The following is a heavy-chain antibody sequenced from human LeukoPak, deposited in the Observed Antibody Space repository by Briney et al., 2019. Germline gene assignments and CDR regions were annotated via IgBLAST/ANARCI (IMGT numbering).Heavy chain of an antibody. J-gene: IGHJ6*03. D-gene: IGHD2-21*01. CDR3: AKGGYCGGDCRGYYYMAV. Sequence: GGSLRLSCAASGFTFSSYGMHWVRQARGKGLEGVAVIWYGGSNKYYADAVKGRFTISRDNSKNTLYLQMNSLRAEDTAVYYCAKGGYCGGDCRGYYYMAVWGKATTVTASS. CDR1: GFTFSSYG. V-gene: IGHV3-30*02. CDR2: IWYGGSNK.